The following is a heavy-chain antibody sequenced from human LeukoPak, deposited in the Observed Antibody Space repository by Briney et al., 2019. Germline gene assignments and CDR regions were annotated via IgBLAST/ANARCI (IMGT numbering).Heavy chain of an antibody. J-gene: IGHJ4*02. Sequence: GGSLRLSCAASGFTFSSYGMHWVRQAPGKGLEWVAVISNEGSTKYYVDSVKGRFTISRDNSKNTLYLQMISLRAEDTAVYYCAKYLDGSGFADYWGQGTLVTVSS. V-gene: IGHV3-30*18. D-gene: IGHD6-19*01. CDR1: GFTFSSYG. CDR2: ISNEGSTK. CDR3: AKYLDGSGFADY.